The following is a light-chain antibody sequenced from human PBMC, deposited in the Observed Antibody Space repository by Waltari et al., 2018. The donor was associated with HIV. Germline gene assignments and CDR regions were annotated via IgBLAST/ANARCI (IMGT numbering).Light chain of an antibody. J-gene: IGLJ1*01. CDR3: AAWDDSLNAYV. CDR2: SLD. CDR1: GSNIGANT. Sequence: QSVLTQTPSASGTPGQRVIVSCSGSGSNIGANTVNWYQQLPGAAPRLLIHSLDQRPSGVPDRFSGSKSGASASLAISGLLSEDEADYYCAAWDDSLNAYVFGGGTKVTVL. V-gene: IGLV1-44*01.